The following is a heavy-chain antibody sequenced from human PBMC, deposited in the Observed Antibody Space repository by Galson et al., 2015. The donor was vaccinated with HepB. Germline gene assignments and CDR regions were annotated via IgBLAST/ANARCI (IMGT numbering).Heavy chain of an antibody. Sequence: SLRLSCAASGFTFSSYAMSWVRQAPGKGLEWVSAISGSGGSTYYADSVKGRFTISRDNSKNTLYLQMNSLRAEDTAVYYCALGGDIVGATPFDYWGQGTLVTVSS. D-gene: IGHD1-26*01. CDR1: GFTFSSYA. J-gene: IGHJ4*02. V-gene: IGHV3-23*01. CDR3: ALGGDIVGATPFDY. CDR2: ISGSGGST.